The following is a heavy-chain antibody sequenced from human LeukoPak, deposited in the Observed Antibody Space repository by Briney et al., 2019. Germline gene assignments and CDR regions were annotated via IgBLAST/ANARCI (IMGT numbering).Heavy chain of an antibody. J-gene: IGHJ4*02. CDR2: IFPGDSDT. Sequence: PGESLKISCKGSGHSIRNYRVGWVRQMPGKGLEWMGIIFPGDSDTTYSPSFQGQVTISADKSISTTYLQWSSLKASDTAMYYCATYPRAGTILQYGYWGQGTLVTVSS. V-gene: IGHV5-51*01. D-gene: IGHD6-19*01. CDR3: ATYPRAGTILQYGY. CDR1: GHSIRNYR.